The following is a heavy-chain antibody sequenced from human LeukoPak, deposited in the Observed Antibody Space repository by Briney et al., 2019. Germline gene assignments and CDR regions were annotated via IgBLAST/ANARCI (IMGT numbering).Heavy chain of an antibody. V-gene: IGHV5-51*01. D-gene: IGHD1-26*01. Sequence: GESLKISCKGSGYSFTSYWIGWVRQMPGKGLEWMGIIYPGDSDTRYSPSFQGQVTISADKSISTAYLQWSSLKASDTAMYYCARVLRGIVGTHDRFGDYYYGMDVWGQGTTVTVSS. CDR1: GYSFTSYW. CDR3: ARVLRGIVGTHDRFGDYYYGMDV. J-gene: IGHJ6*02. CDR2: IYPGDSDT.